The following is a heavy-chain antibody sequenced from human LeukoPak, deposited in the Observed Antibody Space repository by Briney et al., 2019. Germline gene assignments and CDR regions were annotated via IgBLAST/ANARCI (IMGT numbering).Heavy chain of an antibody. Sequence: GGSLRLSCAASGFTVSSNYMSWVRQAPGKGLEWVSVIYSGGSTYYADSVKGRFTISRDNPKNTLYLQMNSLRAEDTAVYYCARGQHIVVVTATHDAFDIWGQGTMVTVSS. CDR2: IYSGGST. CDR1: GFTVSSNY. J-gene: IGHJ3*02. V-gene: IGHV3-66*01. CDR3: ARGQHIVVVTATHDAFDI. D-gene: IGHD2-21*02.